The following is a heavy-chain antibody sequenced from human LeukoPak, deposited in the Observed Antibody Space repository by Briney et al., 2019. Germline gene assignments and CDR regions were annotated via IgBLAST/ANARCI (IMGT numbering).Heavy chain of an antibody. D-gene: IGHD1-26*01. V-gene: IGHV3-48*01. CDR2: ISSGSSTI. CDR3: ARDSNSGSFYDY. CDR1: GSTFSSYS. Sequence: GGSLRLSCAASGSTFSSYSMNWVRQAPGKGLEWISYISSGSSTIYYADSVKGRFTISRDNAKNSLYLQTNRLRAEDTAVYYCARDSNSGSFYDYWGQGTLVTVSS. J-gene: IGHJ4*02.